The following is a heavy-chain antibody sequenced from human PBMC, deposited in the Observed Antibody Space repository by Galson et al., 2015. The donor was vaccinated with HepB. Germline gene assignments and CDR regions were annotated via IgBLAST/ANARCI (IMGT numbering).Heavy chain of an antibody. CDR3: AKGEGRIAVADY. J-gene: IGHJ4*02. CDR1: GFTFSSYA. Sequence: SLRLSCAASGFTFSSYAMSWVRQAPGKGLEWVSAISGSDGSTYYADSVKGRFTISRDNSKNTLYLQMNSLRAEDTAVYYCAKGEGRIAVADYWGQGTLVTVSS. V-gene: IGHV3-23*01. CDR2: ISGSDGST. D-gene: IGHD6-19*01.